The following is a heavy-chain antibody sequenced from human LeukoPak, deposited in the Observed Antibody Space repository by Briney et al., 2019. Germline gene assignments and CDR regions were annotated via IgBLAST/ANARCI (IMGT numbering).Heavy chain of an antibody. CDR3: ARVKEGYYGSGSYADGFDY. J-gene: IGHJ4*02. Sequence: ASMKVSCKASGYTFTSYGISWVRQAPGQGLEWMGGIIPIFGTANYAQKFQGRVTITADKSTSTAYMELSSLRSEDTAVYYCARVKEGYYGSGSYADGFDYWGQGTLVTVSS. V-gene: IGHV1-69*06. D-gene: IGHD3-10*01. CDR1: GYTFTSYG. CDR2: IIPIFGTA.